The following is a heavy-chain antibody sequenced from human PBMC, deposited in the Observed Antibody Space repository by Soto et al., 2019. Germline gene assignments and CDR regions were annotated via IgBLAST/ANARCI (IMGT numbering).Heavy chain of an antibody. Sequence: KPSETLSLTCAVSGGSIISASYSWNWIRQSPGRGLEWIGNIYSSGSTYYNPSLKSRVSISVDTSNNQFSLKLTSVTAADTAVYFCAREDAARIERWFDAWGQGILVTVSS. CDR2: IYSSGST. J-gene: IGHJ5*02. D-gene: IGHD6-6*01. CDR1: GGSIISASYS. V-gene: IGHV4-31*11. CDR3: AREDAARIERWFDA.